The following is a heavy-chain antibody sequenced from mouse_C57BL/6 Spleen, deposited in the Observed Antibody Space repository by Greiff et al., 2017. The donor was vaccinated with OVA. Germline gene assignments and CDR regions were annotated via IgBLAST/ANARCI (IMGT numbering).Heavy chain of an antibody. V-gene: IGHV1-47*01. Sequence: VQLQESGAELVKPGASVKMSCKASGYTFTTYPIEWMKQNHGKSLEWIGNFHPYNDDTKFNEKFKGKATLTVEKSSSTVYLEISRLTSDDSTVYYCAKGNDDGYWYFDVWGTGTTVTVSS. CDR3: AKGNDDGYWYFDV. CDR2: FHPYNDDT. CDR1: GYTFTTYP. D-gene: IGHD2-3*01. J-gene: IGHJ1*03.